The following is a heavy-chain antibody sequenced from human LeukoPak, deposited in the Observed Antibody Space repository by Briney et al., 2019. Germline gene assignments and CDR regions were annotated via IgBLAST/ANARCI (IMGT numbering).Heavy chain of an antibody. CDR3: ATYIVGATQA. CDR2: INHSGST. Sequence: SETLSLTCAVYGGSFSGYYWSWIRQPPGKGLEWIGEINHSGSTNYNPSLKSRVTISVDTSKNQFSLKLSSVTAADTTVYYCATYIVGATQAWGQGTLVTVSS. D-gene: IGHD1-26*01. J-gene: IGHJ5*02. V-gene: IGHV4-34*01. CDR1: GGSFSGYY.